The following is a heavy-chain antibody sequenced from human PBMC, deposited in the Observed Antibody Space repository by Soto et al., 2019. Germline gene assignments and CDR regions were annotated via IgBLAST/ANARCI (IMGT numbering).Heavy chain of an antibody. CDR3: ARARIDY. CDR2: INPEGSEK. V-gene: IGHV3-7*03. CDR1: GFIFSDYW. Sequence: EVQLVESGGGLVQPGGSLRLSCAVSGFIFSDYWMTWVRQAPGKGLEWVATINPEGSEKYYADSLKGRLTISRDNAKNSLYLQMISLSAADTDPYYCARARIDYWGRGTLITVSS. J-gene: IGHJ4*02.